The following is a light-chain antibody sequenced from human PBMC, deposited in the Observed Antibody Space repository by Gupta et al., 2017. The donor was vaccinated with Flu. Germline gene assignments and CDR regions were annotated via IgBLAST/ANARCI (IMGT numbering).Light chain of an antibody. CDR3: QHENSYWPT. Sequence: DIQMTQSPSTLSASVGDRVTITCRASQSISSWLAWYQQKPGKAPKLLIYKASRLESGVPLRFSGNRSGTEITLSISNLKPDDFATYYCQHENSYWPTFSQGSKVEIK. J-gene: IGKJ1*01. V-gene: IGKV1-5*03. CDR2: KAS. CDR1: QSISSW.